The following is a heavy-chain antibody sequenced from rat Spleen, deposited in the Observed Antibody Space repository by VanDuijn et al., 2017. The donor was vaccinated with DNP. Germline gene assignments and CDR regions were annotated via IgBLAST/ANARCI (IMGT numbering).Heavy chain of an antibody. J-gene: IGHJ2*01. V-gene: IGHV5-22*01. D-gene: IGHD1-6*01. Sequence: EVQLVESGGGLVQPGRSLKLSCAASGFTFSNYYMAWVRQAPKKGLEWVAASSPSGSRTYYADSVKGRFTISRDDAKSGLYLQMNSLKSEDTATYYCARGVYYGSSWAFDYWGHGVMVTVSS. CDR3: ARGVYYGSSWAFDY. CDR1: GFTFSNYY. CDR2: SSPSGSRT.